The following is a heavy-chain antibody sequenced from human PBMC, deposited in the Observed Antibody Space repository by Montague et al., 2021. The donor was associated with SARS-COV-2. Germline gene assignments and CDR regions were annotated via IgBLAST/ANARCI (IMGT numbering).Heavy chain of an antibody. CDR1: GDSVSRNSAA. CDR3: ARTSASSDY. D-gene: IGHD1-26*01. V-gene: IGHV6-1*01. J-gene: IGHJ4*02. CDR2: IYYRSKWYN. Sequence: CAISGDSVSRNSAAWNWIRQSPSRGLEWLGRIYYRSKWYNGYAVSVQSRITINPDTSKNQISLQLNSVTPEDTAVYYCARTSASSDYWGQGTLVTVSS.